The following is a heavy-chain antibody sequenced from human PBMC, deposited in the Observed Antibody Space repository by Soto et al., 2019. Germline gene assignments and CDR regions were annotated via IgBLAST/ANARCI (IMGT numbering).Heavy chain of an antibody. CDR2: IYHSGST. V-gene: IGHV4-30-2*01. J-gene: IGHJ4*02. D-gene: IGHD5-12*01. Sequence: PSETLSLTCAFSGDTISSGYYSWSWIRQPPGKGLEWIGYIYHSGSTYYNPSLKSRVTISVDRSKNQFSLKLSSVTAADTAVYYCAAGGGLPRYYWGQGTLVTVSS. CDR1: GDTISSGYYS. CDR3: AAGGGLPRYY.